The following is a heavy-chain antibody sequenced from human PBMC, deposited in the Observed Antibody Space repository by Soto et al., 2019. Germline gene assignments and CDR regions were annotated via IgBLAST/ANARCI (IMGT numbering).Heavy chain of an antibody. V-gene: IGHV1-18*01. D-gene: IGHD6-13*01. CDR2: ISAYSGST. CDR3: ARDCTKSSSWPYYFAY. CDR1: GYTFTTYG. Sequence: QVQLVQSGAEVKKPGASVKVSCKASGYTFTTYGISWVRQAPGQGLEWMGWISAYSGSTKFAQKLQGRVTMTTDTSTTTAYMELRSVTSDDTAVYYCARDCTKSSSWPYYFAYWGQGTLVTVSS. J-gene: IGHJ4*02.